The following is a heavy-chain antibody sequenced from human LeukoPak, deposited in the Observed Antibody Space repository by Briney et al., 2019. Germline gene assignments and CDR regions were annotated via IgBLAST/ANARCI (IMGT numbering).Heavy chain of an antibody. CDR2: INPNSGGT. CDR3: ARWRYSNYFFDN. D-gene: IGHD4-11*01. CDR1: GYTFTGYY. V-gene: IGHV1-2*02. Sequence: ASVKVSCKASGYTFTGYYMHWVRQAPGQGLEWMGWINPNSGGTNYAQKFQGRVSMTRDTSISTAYMELNRLTSDDTAVYYCARWRYSNYFFDNWGQGTLVTVSS. J-gene: IGHJ4*01.